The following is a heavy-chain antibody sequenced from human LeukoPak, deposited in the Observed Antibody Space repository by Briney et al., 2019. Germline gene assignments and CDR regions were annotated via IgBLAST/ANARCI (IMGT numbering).Heavy chain of an antibody. CDR3: ARNYGDFDY. CDR1: GGSISSYY. J-gene: IGHJ4*02. D-gene: IGHD4-17*01. CDR2: IYYSGST. Sequence: PSETLPLTCTVSGGSISSYYWSWIRQPPGKGLEWIGYIYYSGSTNYNPSLKSRVTISVDTSKNQFSLKLSSVTAADTAVYYCARNYGDFDYWGQGTLVTVSS. V-gene: IGHV4-59*01.